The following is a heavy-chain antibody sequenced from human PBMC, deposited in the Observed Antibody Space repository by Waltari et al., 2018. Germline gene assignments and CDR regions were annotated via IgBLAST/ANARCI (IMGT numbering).Heavy chain of an antibody. CDR3: ARDGPYYYYGLDV. J-gene: IGHJ6*02. Sequence: EELLVESGGSFVRRGGSLSLSCYASGFTFTHYHINWVRQAPGKGLEWVAHVDWDGTTTTHADSVKGRFTISRDNSKNSVYLQMTNLRHEDTASYYCARDGPYYYYGLDVWGQGTTVTVSS. CDR1: GFTFTHYH. V-gene: IGHV3-20*04. CDR2: VDWDGTTT.